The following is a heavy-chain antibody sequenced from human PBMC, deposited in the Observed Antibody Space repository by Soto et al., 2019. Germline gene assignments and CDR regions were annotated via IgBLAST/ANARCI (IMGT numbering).Heavy chain of an antibody. CDR3: AKDRYDILTGYFSYGMDV. CDR2: IWYDGSNK. J-gene: IGHJ6*02. D-gene: IGHD3-9*01. CDR1: GFTFSSYG. V-gene: IGHV3-30*02. Sequence: GGSLRLSCAASGFTFSSYGMHWVRQAPGKGLEWVAVIWYDGSNKYYTDSVKGRFTISRDNSKNTLYLQMNSLRAEDTAVYYCAKDRYDILTGYFSYGMDVWGQGTTVTVSS.